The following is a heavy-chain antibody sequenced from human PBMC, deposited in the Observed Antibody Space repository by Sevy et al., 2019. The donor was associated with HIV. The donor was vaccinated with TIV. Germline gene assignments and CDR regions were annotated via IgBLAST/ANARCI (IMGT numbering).Heavy chain of an antibody. J-gene: IGHJ4*02. CDR3: ASEREVSYYDSSGYYDY. D-gene: IGHD3-22*01. CDR2: IYYSGST. V-gene: IGHV4-31*03. CDR1: GGSISSGGYY. Sequence: SETLSLTCTVSGGSISSGGYYWSWIRQHPGKGLEWLGYIYYSGSTYYNPSLKSRVTISVDTSKNQFSLKLSSVTAADTAVYYCASEREVSYYDSSGYYDYWGQGTLVTVSS.